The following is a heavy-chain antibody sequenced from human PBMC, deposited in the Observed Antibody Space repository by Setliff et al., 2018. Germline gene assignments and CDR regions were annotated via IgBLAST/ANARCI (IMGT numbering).Heavy chain of an antibody. CDR1: GYTFTSYA. CDR2: ISAYNGNT. V-gene: IGHV1-18*01. CDR3: ARGDVYSGSYYHFDY. Sequence: ASVKVSCKASGYTFTSYAISGVRQAPGQGLEWMGWISAYNGNTNYAQKLQGRVTMTTDTSASTAYMELSSLTSEDTAIYYCARGDVYSGSYYHFDYWGQGTLVTVS. J-gene: IGHJ4*02. D-gene: IGHD1-26*01.